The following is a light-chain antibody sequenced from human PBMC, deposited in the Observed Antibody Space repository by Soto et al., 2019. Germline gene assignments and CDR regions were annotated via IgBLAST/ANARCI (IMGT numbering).Light chain of an antibody. CDR1: QSISNY. CDR2: AAS. CDR3: QQRFSSSWT. J-gene: IGKJ1*01. V-gene: IGKV1-39*01. Sequence: DIQMTQSPASLSASIGDRVIITCRASQSISNYLNWYQHKPGRAPKFLIYAASSLQSGVPSRFSGSGSGTDFTLTISSLKREDFATYFCQQRFSSSWTFGQGTKVDIK.